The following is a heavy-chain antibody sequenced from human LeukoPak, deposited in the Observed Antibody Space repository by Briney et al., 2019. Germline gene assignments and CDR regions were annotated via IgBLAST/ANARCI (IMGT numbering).Heavy chain of an antibody. CDR3: ARHRGYDYLNY. Sequence: PGGSLSLSCTASGFTFSSYSMNWVRQAPGKGLEWVSYISSDSSTIYYADSVKGRFTISRDNGKNSLYLEMNSLRADDTAVYYCARHRGYDYLNYWGQGTLVTVSS. CDR1: GFTFSSYS. D-gene: IGHD5-12*01. V-gene: IGHV3-48*01. CDR2: ISSDSSTI. J-gene: IGHJ4*02.